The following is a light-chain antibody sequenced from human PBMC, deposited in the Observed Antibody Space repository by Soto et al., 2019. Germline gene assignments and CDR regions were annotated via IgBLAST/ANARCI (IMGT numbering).Light chain of an antibody. V-gene: IGKV3-15*01. CDR3: QQYYSYPIT. CDR1: QSVNSN. J-gene: IGKJ5*01. CDR2: GAS. Sequence: EIVITQSPATLSVSPGERATLSCRASQSVNSNLAWYQQKPGQAPRLLIYGASTRATGIPARFSGSGSGTEFTLTISSLQSEDFATYYCQQYYSYPITFGQGTRLEIK.